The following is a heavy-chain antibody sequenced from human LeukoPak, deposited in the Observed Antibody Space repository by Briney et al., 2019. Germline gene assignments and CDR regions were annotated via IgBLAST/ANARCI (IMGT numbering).Heavy chain of an antibody. D-gene: IGHD2-2*01. CDR2: ISSTGSII. CDR1: GFTFSTFA. CDR3: ARDRPPSRTYPIFDY. Sequence: PGGSLRLSCAASGFTFSTFAMIWVRQAPGKGLEWVSYISSTGSIIYYADSAKGRFTFSRDNAKNSLYLQMNSLRVEDTAVYYCARDRPPSRTYPIFDYWGQGILVTVSS. V-gene: IGHV3-48*03. J-gene: IGHJ4*02.